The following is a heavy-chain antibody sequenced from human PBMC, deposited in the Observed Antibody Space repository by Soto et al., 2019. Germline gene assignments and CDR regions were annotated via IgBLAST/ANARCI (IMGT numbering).Heavy chain of an antibody. CDR1: GGSFSGYY. Sequence: QVQLQQWGAGLLKPSETLSLTCAVYGGSFSGYYWSWIRQPPGKGLEWIGEINNSGSTNYNPSLKSRVTISVDTSKNQFSLKLSSVTAADTAVYYCARGRVRYFDWLPPYFDLWGRGTLVTVSS. J-gene: IGHJ2*01. D-gene: IGHD3-9*01. CDR3: ARGRVRYFDWLPPYFDL. CDR2: INNSGST. V-gene: IGHV4-34*01.